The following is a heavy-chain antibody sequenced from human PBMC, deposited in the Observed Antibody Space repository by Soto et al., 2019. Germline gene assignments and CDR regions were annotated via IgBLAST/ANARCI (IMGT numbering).Heavy chain of an antibody. V-gene: IGHV1-18*04. CDR1: GYAFSGYG. CDR3: ARLVCSGDSCYSPVDY. CDR2: IYPYNGNT. J-gene: IGHJ4*02. Sequence: ASVKVSCKASGYAFSGYGISWVRQAPGQGLEWMGWIYPYNGNTKYAQKLQGRVTMTTDTSTGTAYMELRSLTSDDTPVYYCARLVCSGDSCYSPVDYWGQGTQVTVSS. D-gene: IGHD2-15*01.